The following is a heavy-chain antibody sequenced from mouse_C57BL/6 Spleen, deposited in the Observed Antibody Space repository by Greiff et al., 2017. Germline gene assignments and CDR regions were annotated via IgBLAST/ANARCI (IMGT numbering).Heavy chain of an antibody. CDR1: GFTFSDYY. J-gene: IGHJ1*03. D-gene: IGHD1-1*01. CDR3: ARHGHYGSSYVGGYWYFDV. Sequence: EVQLVESGGGLVQPGGSLKLSCAASGFTFSDYYMYWVRQTPEKRLEWVAYISNGGGSTYYPDTVKGRFTISRDNAKNTLYLQMSRLKSEDTAMYYCARHGHYGSSYVGGYWYFDVWGTGTTVTVSS. V-gene: IGHV5-12*01. CDR2: ISNGGGST.